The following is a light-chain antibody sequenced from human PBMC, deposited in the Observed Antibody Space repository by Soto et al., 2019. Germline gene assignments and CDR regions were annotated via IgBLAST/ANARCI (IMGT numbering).Light chain of an antibody. CDR3: SSYAGSNTFI. Sequence: QSALTQPPSASGSPGQSVTISCTGTSSDVGGYNYVSWYQQYPGKAPKLMIYEVSKGPSGVPDRFSGSKSGNTASLTVSGLHAEDEADYYCSSYAGSNTFIFGGGTKVTVL. CDR2: EVS. CDR1: SSDVGGYNY. V-gene: IGLV2-8*01. J-gene: IGLJ2*01.